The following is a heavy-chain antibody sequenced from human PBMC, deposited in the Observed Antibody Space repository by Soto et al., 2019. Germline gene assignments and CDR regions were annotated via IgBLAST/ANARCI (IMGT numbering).Heavy chain of an antibody. J-gene: IGHJ5*02. CDR1: GGSVSSGSYY. Sequence: SETLSLTCTVSGGSVSSGSYYWSWIRQPPGKGLEWIGYIYYSGSTNYNPSLKSRVTISVDTSKNQFSLKLSSVTAADTAVYYCARVRLRLMVSDWFDPWGQGTLVTVSS. V-gene: IGHV4-61*01. CDR3: ARVRLRLMVSDWFDP. D-gene: IGHD5-12*01. CDR2: IYYSGST.